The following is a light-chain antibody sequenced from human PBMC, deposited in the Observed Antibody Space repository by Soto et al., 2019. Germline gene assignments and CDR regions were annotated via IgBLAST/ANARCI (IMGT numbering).Light chain of an antibody. CDR2: GAS. J-gene: IGKJ4*01. Sequence: IVLTQSPDTLSLSPGERATLSCRASQSVSATHLAWYQQKPGQAPRLLLYGASTRATGIPDRFSGSGSGTDFTLTISRGEPEDFAVFYCQHYGSSPLTFGGGTKVEIK. CDR1: QSVSATH. CDR3: QHYGSSPLT. V-gene: IGKV3-20*01.